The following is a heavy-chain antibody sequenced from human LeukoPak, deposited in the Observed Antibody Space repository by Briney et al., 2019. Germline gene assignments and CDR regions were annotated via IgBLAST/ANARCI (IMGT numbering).Heavy chain of an antibody. CDR3: ARDARGSSGWFLDY. CDR1: GFTFSSYW. Sequence: TGGSLRLSCGASGFTFSSYWMHWVRQAPGKGLVWISRINSDGSTTSYADSVKGRFTISRDNAKNSLYLQMNSLRAEDTAVYYCARDARGSSGWFLDYWGQGTLVTVSS. D-gene: IGHD6-19*01. V-gene: IGHV3-74*01. J-gene: IGHJ4*02. CDR2: INSDGSTT.